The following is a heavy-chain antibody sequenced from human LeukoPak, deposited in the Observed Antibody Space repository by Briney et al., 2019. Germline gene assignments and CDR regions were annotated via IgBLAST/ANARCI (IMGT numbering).Heavy chain of an antibody. CDR1: GFTFIIYG. CDR2: IHYDGGNE. D-gene: IGHD2-2*01. Sequence: GGSLRLSCAASGFTFIIYGMHWARQAPGKGLEGLAFIHYDGGNEYNGDSVKGRFTISRDNSKNTLYLQMNSLRPEDTAVYYCARGLPSSTRTYNWFDPWGPGTLVTVSS. V-gene: IGHV3-30*02. CDR3: ARGLPSSTRTYNWFDP. J-gene: IGHJ5*02.